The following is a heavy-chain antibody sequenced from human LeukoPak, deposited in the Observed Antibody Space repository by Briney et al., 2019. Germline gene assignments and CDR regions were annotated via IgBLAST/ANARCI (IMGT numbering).Heavy chain of an antibody. V-gene: IGHV3-53*01. D-gene: IGHD3-22*01. CDR1: GFTVSSNY. CDR3: ARDQVYSSGTYLRYFQF. CDR2: IYSGGNT. J-gene: IGHJ1*01. Sequence: GGSLRLSCAASGFTVSSNYMSWVRQAPGKGLEWVSVIYSGGNTYYADSVKGRFTISRDNSKNTLYLQMNSLRAEDTAVYYCARDQVYSSGTYLRYFQFGGQGTLVTVSS.